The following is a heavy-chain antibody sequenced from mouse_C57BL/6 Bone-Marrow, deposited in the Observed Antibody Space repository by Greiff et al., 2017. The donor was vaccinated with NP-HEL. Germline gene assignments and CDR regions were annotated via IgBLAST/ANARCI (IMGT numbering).Heavy chain of an antibody. D-gene: IGHD2-3*01. CDR1: GYTFTSYW. V-gene: IGHV1-55*01. Sequence: QVQLQQPGAELVKPGASVKMSCKASGYTFTSYWITWVKQRPGQGLEWIGDIYPGSGSTNYNEKFKSKATLTVDTSSSTAYMQLSSLTSEDSAVYDCARGEGKRWLLRGYFDVWGTGTTVTVTS. J-gene: IGHJ1*03. CDR3: ARGEGKRWLLRGYFDV. CDR2: IYPGSGST.